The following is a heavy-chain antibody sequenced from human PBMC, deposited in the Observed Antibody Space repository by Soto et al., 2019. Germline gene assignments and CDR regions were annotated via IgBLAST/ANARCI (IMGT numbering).Heavy chain of an antibody. CDR1: GGTFSSYA. CDR2: IIPIFGTA. CDR3: ARKGTMVRGVIGNYYYYGMDV. J-gene: IGHJ6*02. D-gene: IGHD3-10*01. Sequence: GASVKVSCKASGGTFSSYAISWVRQAPGQGLEWMGGIIPIFGTANYAQKFQGRVTITADESTSTAYMELSSLRSEDTAVYYCARKGTMVRGVIGNYYYYGMDVWGQGTTVTVSS. V-gene: IGHV1-69*13.